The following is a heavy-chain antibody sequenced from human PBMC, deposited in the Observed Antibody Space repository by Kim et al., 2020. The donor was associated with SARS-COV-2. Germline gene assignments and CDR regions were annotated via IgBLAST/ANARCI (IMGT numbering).Heavy chain of an antibody. CDR2: ISYDGSNK. V-gene: IGHV3-30-3*01. J-gene: IGHJ4*02. CDR1: GFTFSSYA. D-gene: IGHD3-10*01. CDR3: ARVGTRYYGSGSYYNPSDY. Sequence: GGSLRLSCAASGFTFSSYAMHGVRQAPGKGLEWVAVISYDGSNKYYADSVKGRFTISRDNSKNTLYLQMNSLRAEDTAVYYCARVGTRYYGSGSYYNPSDYWGQGTLVTVSS.